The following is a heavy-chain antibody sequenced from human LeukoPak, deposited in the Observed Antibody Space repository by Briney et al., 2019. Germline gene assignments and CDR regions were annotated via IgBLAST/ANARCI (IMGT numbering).Heavy chain of an antibody. CDR3: ARVVPDGYSDY. D-gene: IGHD5-18*01. Sequence: ETLSLTCTVSGGSISNLYWSWIRQPPGKGLEWIGYIYYSGITKYNPSLKSRVTISVDMSTNQFSLKLTSVTAADTAVYYCARVVPDGYSDYWGQGTQVTVSS. CDR1: GGSISNLY. V-gene: IGHV4-59*11. J-gene: IGHJ4*02. CDR2: IYYSGIT.